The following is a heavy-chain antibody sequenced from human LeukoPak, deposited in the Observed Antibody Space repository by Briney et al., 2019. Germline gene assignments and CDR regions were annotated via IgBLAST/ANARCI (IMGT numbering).Heavy chain of an antibody. Sequence: PSETLSLPCTVSGGSINNFYWSWLRQAPGKGLEWIGFIYHSGSNNYNPSLPSRITISVDTSKNQLSLKLSSVTAADTAVYFCARDRSGIASALDCWGQGTLV. CDR1: GGSINNFY. CDR3: ARDRSGIASALDC. V-gene: IGHV4-59*12. CDR2: IYHSGSN. D-gene: IGHD6-13*01. J-gene: IGHJ4*02.